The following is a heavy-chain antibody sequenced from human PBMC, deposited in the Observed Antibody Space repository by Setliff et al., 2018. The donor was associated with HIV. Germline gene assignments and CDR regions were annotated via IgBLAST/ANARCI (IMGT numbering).Heavy chain of an antibody. CDR1: GYSFTSYW. J-gene: IGHJ6*02. CDR2: IYPGDSDT. D-gene: IGHD2-8*02. V-gene: IGHV5-51*01. Sequence: PGESLTISCMGSGYSFTSYWIAWVRQMPGKGLEWMGLIYPGDSDTRYSPSFQGQVTISVDKSIRTAYLQWSSLKASDTATYYCARHINSYWYGDGMDVWGQGTTVTVSS. CDR3: ARHINSYWYGDGMDV.